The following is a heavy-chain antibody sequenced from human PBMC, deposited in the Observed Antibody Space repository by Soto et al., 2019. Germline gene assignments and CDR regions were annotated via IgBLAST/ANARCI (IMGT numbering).Heavy chain of an antibody. CDR3: TRGRVYSSGWYEYYFYYGMDV. CDR2: INHSGST. J-gene: IGHJ6*02. Sequence: PSETLSLTCAVYGGSFSGYYWSWIRQPPGKGLEWIGEINHSGSTNYNPSLKSRVTISVDTSKNQFSLKLSSVTAADTAVYYCTRGRVYSSGWYEYYFYYGMDVWGQGTRFTVPS. V-gene: IGHV4-34*01. CDR1: GGSFSGYY. D-gene: IGHD6-13*01.